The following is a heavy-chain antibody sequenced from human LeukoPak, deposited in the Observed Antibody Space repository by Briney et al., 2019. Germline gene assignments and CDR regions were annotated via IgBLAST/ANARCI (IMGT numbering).Heavy chain of an antibody. V-gene: IGHV5-51*01. D-gene: IGHD2-15*01. CDR1: GSGFSSYW. CDR3: ARSGGSGYNWFDP. J-gene: IGHJ5*02. CDR2: IYPGDSDV. Sequence: GASLKISYKGSGSGFSSYWIGWVRPTPGKGLGWMGIIYPGDSDVRYSPSFEGQVTTSADKSISTAYLQWSSLTASDTAIYYCARSGGSGYNWFDPWGQGTLVTVSS.